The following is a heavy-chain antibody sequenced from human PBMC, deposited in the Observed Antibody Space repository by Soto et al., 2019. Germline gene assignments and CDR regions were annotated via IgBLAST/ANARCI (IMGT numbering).Heavy chain of an antibody. J-gene: IGHJ5*02. V-gene: IGHV1-2*04. Sequence: ASVKVSCKASGYTFTGYYMHWVRQAPGQGLEWMGWINPNSGGTNYAQKFQGWVTMTGDTSISTAYMELSRLRSDDTAVHYCARDAVTDYYDSSGYPGYWFDPWGQGTLVTVSS. CDR2: INPNSGGT. CDR1: GYTFTGYY. CDR3: ARDAVTDYYDSSGYPGYWFDP. D-gene: IGHD3-22*01.